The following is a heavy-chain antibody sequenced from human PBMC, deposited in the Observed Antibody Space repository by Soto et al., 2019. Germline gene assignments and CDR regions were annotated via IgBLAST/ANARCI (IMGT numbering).Heavy chain of an antibody. CDR3: SRYTEGWYFDL. CDR2: INPSGGST. D-gene: IGHD1-1*01. CDR1: GYTFTSYY. Sequence: QVQLVQSGAEVKKPGASVKVSCKASGYTFTSYYMHWVRQAPGQGLEWMGIINPSGGSTSYAQKLQGRVTMISDTSASTVYMELSSLRSEDTAVYYCSRYTEGWYFDLWGRGTLVTVSS. V-gene: IGHV1-46*03. J-gene: IGHJ2*01.